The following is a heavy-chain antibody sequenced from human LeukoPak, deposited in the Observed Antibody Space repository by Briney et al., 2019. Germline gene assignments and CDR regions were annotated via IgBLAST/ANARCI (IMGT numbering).Heavy chain of an antibody. J-gene: IGHJ6*03. V-gene: IGHV3-23*01. CDR2: ISGSGGST. Sequence: QPGGSLRLSCAASGFTFSSYAMSWVRQAPGKGLEWVSAISGSGGSTYYADSVKGRFTISRDNSKNTLYLQMNSLRAEDTAVCYCAKGRGWEASYYYYYMDVWGKGTTVTISS. D-gene: IGHD1-26*01. CDR1: GFTFSSYA. CDR3: AKGRGWEASYYYYYMDV.